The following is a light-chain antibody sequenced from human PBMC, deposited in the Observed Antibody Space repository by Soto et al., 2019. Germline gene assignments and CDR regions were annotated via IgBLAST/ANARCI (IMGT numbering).Light chain of an antibody. Sequence: EIVLTQSPGTLSLSPGEGATLSCRASHSVASTYLAWYQQKPGLAPRLIIYGASNRASGTPDRFSGGGSGTDFTLTISRLEPEDCAVYYCQQYGSSSFTFGQGTKLEIK. CDR3: QQYGSSSFT. CDR1: HSVASTY. V-gene: IGKV3-20*01. J-gene: IGKJ2*01. CDR2: GAS.